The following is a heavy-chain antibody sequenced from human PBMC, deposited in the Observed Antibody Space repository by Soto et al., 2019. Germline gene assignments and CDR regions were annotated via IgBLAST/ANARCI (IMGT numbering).Heavy chain of an antibody. CDR1: GFTFSSYG. CDR3: AKDKHIVVVTAPFDY. J-gene: IGHJ4*02. D-gene: IGHD2-21*02. CDR2: ISYDGSNK. V-gene: IGHV3-30*18. Sequence: GGSLRLSCAASGFTFSSYGMHWVRQAPGKGLEWVAVISYDGSNKYYADYVKGRFTISRDNSKNTLYLQMNSLRAEDTAVYYCAKDKHIVVVTAPFDYWGQGTLVTVSS.